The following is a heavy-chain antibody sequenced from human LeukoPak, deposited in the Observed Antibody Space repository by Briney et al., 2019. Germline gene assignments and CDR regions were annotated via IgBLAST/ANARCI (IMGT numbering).Heavy chain of an antibody. CDR2: IRYDGSSK. Sequence: GGSLRLSCAASGFTFSGYGMHWVHQAPGKGLEWVAFIRYDGSSKYYADSVKGRFTISRDNSKNTLFLQMNSLRAEDTAVYYCEGVAVAGVYWGQGTLVTVSS. CDR3: EGVAVAGVY. CDR1: GFTFSGYG. J-gene: IGHJ4*02. D-gene: IGHD6-13*01. V-gene: IGHV3-30*02.